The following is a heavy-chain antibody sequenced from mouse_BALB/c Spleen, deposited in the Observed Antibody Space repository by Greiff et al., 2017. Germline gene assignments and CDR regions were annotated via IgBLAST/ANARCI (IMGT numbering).Heavy chain of an antibody. CDR1: GFNIKDYY. Sequence: EVKLMESGAELVRSGASVKLSCTASGFNIKDYYMHWVKQRPEQGLEWIGWIDPENGDTEYAPKFQGKATMTADTSSNTAYLQLSSLTSEDTAVYYCNAYYYGSRGDYWGQGTTLTVSS. D-gene: IGHD1-1*01. CDR3: NAYYYGSRGDY. V-gene: IGHV14-4*02. J-gene: IGHJ2*01. CDR2: IDPENGDT.